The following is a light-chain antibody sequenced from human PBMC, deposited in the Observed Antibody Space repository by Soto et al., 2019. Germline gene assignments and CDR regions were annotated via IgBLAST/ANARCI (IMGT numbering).Light chain of an antibody. CDR1: NIGSRS. Sequence: SYELTQPPSVSVAPRQTATITCGGNNIGSRSVHGYQQKSGQAPVLVVFDDSVRPSGIPERISGYNSGNTGTLTISGVEAGDEADYYCQVWDTTSDHWMFGGGTKLTVL. V-gene: IGLV3-21*02. CDR3: QVWDTTSDHWM. J-gene: IGLJ3*02. CDR2: DDS.